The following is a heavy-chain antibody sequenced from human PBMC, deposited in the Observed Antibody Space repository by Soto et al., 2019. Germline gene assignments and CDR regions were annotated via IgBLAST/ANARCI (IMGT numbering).Heavy chain of an antibody. CDR1: GFTFSRSD. Sequence: EVQLLESGGGLVQPGGSLRLSCAASGFTFSRSDMSWVRQTPGKGLEWVSAINGGRAFYGDSVEGRFTGSRDNSKNTLYLQMNSLRVEDTAIYYCATHGWDLWGQGTLVTVSS. CDR3: ATHGWDL. V-gene: IGHV3-23*01. CDR2: INGGRA. D-gene: IGHD6-19*01. J-gene: IGHJ5*02.